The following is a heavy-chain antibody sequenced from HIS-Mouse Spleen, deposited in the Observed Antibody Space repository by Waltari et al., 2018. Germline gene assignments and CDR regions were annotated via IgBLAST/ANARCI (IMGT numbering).Heavy chain of an antibody. CDR3: AREIPYSSSWYDWYFDL. V-gene: IGHV4-39*07. Sequence: QLQLQESGPGLVKPSETLSRTCTVSGGSISSSSYYGGWIRQPPGKGLEGIGGIYYSGSTSYNPSLKSRVTISVDTSKNQFSLELSSVTAADTAVYYCAREIPYSSSWYDWYFDLWGRGTLVTVSS. D-gene: IGHD6-13*01. J-gene: IGHJ2*01. CDR1: GGSISSSSYY. CDR2: IYYSGST.